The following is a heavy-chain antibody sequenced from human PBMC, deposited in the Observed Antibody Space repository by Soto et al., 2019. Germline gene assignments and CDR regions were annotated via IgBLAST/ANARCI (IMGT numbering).Heavy chain of an antibody. Sequence: QVQLQESGPGLVKPSETLSLTCTVSGGSISSYYWSWIRQPPGKGLEWIGYIYYSGSTNYNPSLKSRVTISVDTSKNQFSLKLSSVTAADTAVYYCARGVSDILTGPTKFDPWGQGTLVTVSS. D-gene: IGHD3-9*01. CDR2: IYYSGST. J-gene: IGHJ5*02. CDR3: ARGVSDILTGPTKFDP. V-gene: IGHV4-59*01. CDR1: GGSISSYY.